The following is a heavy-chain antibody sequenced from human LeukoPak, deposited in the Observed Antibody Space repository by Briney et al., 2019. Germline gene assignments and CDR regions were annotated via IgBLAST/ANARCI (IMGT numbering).Heavy chain of an antibody. CDR3: ARDILGLAADGNWFDP. Sequence: ASVKVSCKASGYTFSSYGISWVRQAPGQGLEWMGWIATYNSKTKYAEKVQGRVTMTTDTSTTTAYMELRTLRSDDTAVYYCARDILGLAADGNWFDPWGQGTLVTVSS. CDR1: GYTFSSYG. J-gene: IGHJ5*02. D-gene: IGHD6-13*01. V-gene: IGHV1-18*01. CDR2: IATYNSKT.